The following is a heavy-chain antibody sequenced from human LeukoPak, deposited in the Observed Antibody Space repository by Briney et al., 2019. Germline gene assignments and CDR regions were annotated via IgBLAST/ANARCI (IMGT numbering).Heavy chain of an antibody. D-gene: IGHD6-13*01. CDR1: GYSFTSNY. CDR2: IYPSDGST. CDR3: ARTYSSSDEFDY. Sequence: ASVKVSCKASGYSFTSNYIHWVRQAPGQGLEWMGMIYPSDGSTSCAQKFQGRVAMTRDTSTSRVYMEVSSLRSEDTAVYYCARTYSSSDEFDYWGQGTLVTVSS. J-gene: IGHJ4*02. V-gene: IGHV1-46*01.